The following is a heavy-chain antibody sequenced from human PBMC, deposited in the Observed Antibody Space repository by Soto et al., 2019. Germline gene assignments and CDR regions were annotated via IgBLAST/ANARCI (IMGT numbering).Heavy chain of an antibody. CDR2: INPSGGST. CDR3: AREPYSYGAYYYYGMDV. J-gene: IGHJ6*02. V-gene: IGHV1-46*01. Sequence: ASVKVSCKASGYTFTSYYMHWVRQAPGQGLEWMGIINPSGGSTSYAQKFQGRVTMTRDTSTSTVYMELSSLRSEDTAVYYCAREPYSYGAYYYYGMDVWGQGTTVTVSS. D-gene: IGHD5-18*01. CDR1: GYTFTSYY.